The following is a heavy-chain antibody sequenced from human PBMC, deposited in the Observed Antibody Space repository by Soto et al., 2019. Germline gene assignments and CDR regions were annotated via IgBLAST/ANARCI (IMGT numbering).Heavy chain of an antibody. CDR2: IDPKNGGT. CDR1: GYSISAYY. J-gene: IGHJ4*02. V-gene: IGHV1-2*02. CDR3: GRGGYGIIPY. D-gene: IGHD5-12*01. Sequence: QVQLVQSGTEVKKPGASVKVSCQASGYSISAYYIHWVRQAPGQGLERMGWIDPKNGGTVSAQKFQCELTMTRHTSIRTVDRDLSRLMSDDTALYYCGRGGYGIIPYWGQGSLVTVSP.